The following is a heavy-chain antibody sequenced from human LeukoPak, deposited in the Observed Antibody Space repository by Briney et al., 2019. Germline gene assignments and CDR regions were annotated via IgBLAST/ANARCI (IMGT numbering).Heavy chain of an antibody. CDR3: ARTISNYFHYYGMDV. J-gene: IGHJ6*02. V-gene: IGHV4-59*08. Sequence: PSETLSLTCTVSGGSISSYYWSWIRQPPGKGLEWIGYIYYSGSTNYNPSLKSRVTISVDTSKNQFSLKLSSVTAADTAVYYCARTISNYFHYYGMDVWGQGTTVTVSS. CDR2: IYYSGST. CDR1: GGSISSYY. D-gene: IGHD4-4*01.